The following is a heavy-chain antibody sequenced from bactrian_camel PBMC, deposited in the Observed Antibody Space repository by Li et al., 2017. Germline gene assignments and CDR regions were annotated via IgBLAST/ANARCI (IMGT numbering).Heavy chain of an antibody. J-gene: IGHJ4*01. V-gene: IGHV3S53*01. Sequence: QVQLVESGGGSVQAGGSLRLSCAVSRFTYMRYCMGWFRQAPGKEREGVAAVDSAGTITYADSVKGRFTISQDNAKNTVYLQMNSLKIEDTAVYYCALGSSRQATMTARGKGTQVTVS. CDR2: VDSAGTI. CDR1: RFTYMRYC. D-gene: IGHD3*01.